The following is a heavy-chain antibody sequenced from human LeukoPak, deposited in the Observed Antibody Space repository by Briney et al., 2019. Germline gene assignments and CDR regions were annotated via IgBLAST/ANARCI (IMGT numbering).Heavy chain of an antibody. CDR3: ARERMVRGVMTTDAFHI. Sequence: PGGSLRLSCAASGFTFSSYSMNWVRQAPGKGLEWVSYISSSSSTIHYADSVKGRFTISRDNAKNSLYLQMNSLRAEDTAVYYCARERMVRGVMTTDAFHIWGQGTMVTVSS. CDR1: GFTFSSYS. J-gene: IGHJ3*02. CDR2: ISSSSSTI. V-gene: IGHV3-48*04. D-gene: IGHD3-10*01.